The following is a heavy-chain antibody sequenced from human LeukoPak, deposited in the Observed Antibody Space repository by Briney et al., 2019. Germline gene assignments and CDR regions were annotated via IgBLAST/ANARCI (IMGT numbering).Heavy chain of an antibody. Sequence: XXXXXVRXAPXXXLEWVANIKQDGSEKYYVDSVKGRFTISRDNAKNSLYLQMNSLRAEDTAVYYCARDRGAGDYWGQGTLVTVSS. J-gene: IGHJ4*02. D-gene: IGHD4/OR15-4a*01. V-gene: IGHV3-7*01. CDR3: ARDRGAGDY. CDR1: XX. CDR2: IKQDGSEK.